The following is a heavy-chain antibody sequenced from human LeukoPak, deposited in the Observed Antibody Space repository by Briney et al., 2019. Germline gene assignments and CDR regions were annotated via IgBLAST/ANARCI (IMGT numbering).Heavy chain of an antibody. Sequence: PGGSLRLSCAASEFTFSIYSMNWVRQAPGKGLEWVSSISSSSSYTYYADSVKGRFTISRDNAKNSLYLQMNSLRAEDTAVYYCARRTYCGGDCYSVGAFDIWGQGTMVTVSS. CDR2: ISSSSSYT. D-gene: IGHD2-21*02. J-gene: IGHJ3*02. V-gene: IGHV3-21*01. CDR1: EFTFSIYS. CDR3: ARRTYCGGDCYSVGAFDI.